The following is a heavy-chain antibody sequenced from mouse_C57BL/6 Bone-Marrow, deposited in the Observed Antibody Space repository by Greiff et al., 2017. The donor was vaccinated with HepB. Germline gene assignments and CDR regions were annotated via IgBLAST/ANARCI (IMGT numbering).Heavy chain of an antibody. Sequence: VQLQQPGAELVRPGTSVKLSCKASGYTFTSYWMHWVKQRPGQGLEWIGEIDPSDSYTNYKQKFKGKATLTGDTSSSTAYMQLSSLTSEASAVYYCAREDPYYGSSVDYWGQGTTLTVSS. CDR1: GYTFTSYW. CDR3: AREDPYYGSSVDY. D-gene: IGHD1-1*01. J-gene: IGHJ2*01. CDR2: IDPSDSYT. V-gene: IGHV1-59*01.